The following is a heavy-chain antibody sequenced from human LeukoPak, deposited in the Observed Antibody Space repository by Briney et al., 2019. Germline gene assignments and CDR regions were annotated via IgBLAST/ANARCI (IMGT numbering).Heavy chain of an antibody. J-gene: IGHJ4*02. V-gene: IGHV1-2*06. CDR1: GYNFPAYF. CDR2: INPNGGDT. Sequence: ASVKVSCKAAGYNFPAYFMHWVRQAPGQGLEWMGRINPNGGDTNYAQKFQGRVTMASDTSISTAYMELNSLMSDDTAVYYCGRVGFTTSWSNFDYGGQGPLVTVSS. D-gene: IGHD2-2*01. CDR3: GRVGFTTSWSNFDY.